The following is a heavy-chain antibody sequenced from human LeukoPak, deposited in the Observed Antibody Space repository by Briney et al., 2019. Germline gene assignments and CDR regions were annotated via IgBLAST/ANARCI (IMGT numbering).Heavy chain of an antibody. D-gene: IGHD2-15*01. CDR2: INPSGGNT. CDR3: AREEDGGYFDY. V-gene: IGHV1-46*01. J-gene: IGHJ4*02. CDR1: GYTFTSYY. Sequence: ASVKVSCKASGYTFTSYYIHWVRQAPGQGLEWMGIINPSGGNTNYARKFQGRVTMTRDTSTSTVYMELSSLRSEDTAMYYCAREEDGGYFDYWGQGTVVTDSS.